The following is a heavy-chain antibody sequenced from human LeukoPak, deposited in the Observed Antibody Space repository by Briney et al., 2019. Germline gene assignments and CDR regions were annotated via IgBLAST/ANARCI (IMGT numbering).Heavy chain of an antibody. CDR1: GFTFSNYW. J-gene: IGHJ6*03. Sequence: GGSLSLSCAASGFTFSNYWMSWVRQAPGKGLEWVANIKQDGSEKYYVASMKGRFTISRDNAKNSLYLQMNSLRAEDTAVYYCARDYQPLLYYMDVWGKGTTVTVSS. D-gene: IGHD2-2*01. V-gene: IGHV3-7*01. CDR2: IKQDGSEK. CDR3: ARDYQPLLYYMDV.